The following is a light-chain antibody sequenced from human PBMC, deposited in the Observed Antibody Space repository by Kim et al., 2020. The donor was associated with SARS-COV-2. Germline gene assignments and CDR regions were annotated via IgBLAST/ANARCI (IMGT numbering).Light chain of an antibody. CDR3: GADHGSGSDFVWV. CDR2: VGTGGIVG. J-gene: IGLJ3*02. CDR1: SGYSNYK. V-gene: IGLV9-49*01. Sequence: QPVLTQSPSASASLGASVTLTCTLSSGYSNYKVDWYQQRPGKGPRFVMRVGTGGIVGPKGNGIPDRFSVLGSGLNRYLTIKNIQEEDEGDYHCGADHGSGSDFVWVFGGGTKLTVL.